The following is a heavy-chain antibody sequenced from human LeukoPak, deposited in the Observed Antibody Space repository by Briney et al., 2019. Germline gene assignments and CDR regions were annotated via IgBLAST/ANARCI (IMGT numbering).Heavy chain of an antibody. CDR3: AKGSGWYV. V-gene: IGHV3-23*01. Sequence: PGGSLRLSCAASGFTFSSYSMNWVRQAPGKGLEWVSVISGSGGSTDYADSVKGRFTISRDNSKNTLYLQMNSLRAEDTAVYYCAKGSGWYVWGQGTLVTVSS. CDR2: ISGSGGST. D-gene: IGHD6-19*01. J-gene: IGHJ4*02. CDR1: GFTFSSYS.